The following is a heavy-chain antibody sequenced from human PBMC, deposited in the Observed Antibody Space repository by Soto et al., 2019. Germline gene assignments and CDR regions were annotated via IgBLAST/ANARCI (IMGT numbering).Heavy chain of an antibody. J-gene: IGHJ5*02. D-gene: IGHD2-15*01. V-gene: IGHV4-30-4*01. CDR2: IYYSGST. CDR3: ARVMIGYCSGGSCYSSFRFDP. Sequence: SETLSLTCTVSGGSISSGDYYWSWIRQPPGKGLEWIGYIYYSGSTYYNPSLKSRVIISVDTSKNQFSLKLSSVTAADTAVYYCARVMIGYCSGGSCYSSFRFDPWGQGTLVTVSS. CDR1: GGSISSGDYY.